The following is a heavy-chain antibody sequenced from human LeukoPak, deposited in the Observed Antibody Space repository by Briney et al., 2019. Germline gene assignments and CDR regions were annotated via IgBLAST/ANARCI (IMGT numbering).Heavy chain of an antibody. Sequence: SENLSLTCSVSGASISDYFWSWIRQAPGQTLEWIGYVSKTGSTNYIPSLRSRVTISKDTSRNLLSLRLTSATAADTAVYYCAREGAHSSGWSPFDHWGQGILVTVSS. CDR2: VSKTGST. CDR3: AREGAHSSGWSPFDH. J-gene: IGHJ4*02. CDR1: GASISDYF. D-gene: IGHD3-22*01. V-gene: IGHV4-59*01.